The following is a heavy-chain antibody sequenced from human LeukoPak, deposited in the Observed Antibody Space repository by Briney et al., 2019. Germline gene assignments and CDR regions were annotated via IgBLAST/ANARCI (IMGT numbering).Heavy chain of an antibody. Sequence: ASVKVSCKASGYTFSGYYMHWVRQAPGQGLEWMGWIYPNSGDTKYAQKFQGRVTVTRDTSISTVFMEVSRLTSDDTAVYYCARSGSDAFDIWGQGTMVTSLQ. V-gene: IGHV1-2*02. D-gene: IGHD1-26*01. CDR2: IYPNSGDT. J-gene: IGHJ3*02. CDR1: GYTFSGYY. CDR3: ARSGSDAFDI.